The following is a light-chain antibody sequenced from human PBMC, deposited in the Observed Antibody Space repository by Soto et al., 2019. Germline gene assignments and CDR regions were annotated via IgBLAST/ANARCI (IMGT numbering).Light chain of an antibody. Sequence: MWKRVAHGALSVSTGERATLSCRASQSVSSNLAWYQQEPGQAPRLLIYGASTRATGIPARFSGSGSGTEFTLTISYLQAEDFPLYCCPPYTNWARVSLAGGTKVDIK. CDR2: GAS. J-gene: IGKJ4*01. V-gene: IGKV3-15*01. CDR3: PPYTNWARVS. CDR1: QSVSSN.